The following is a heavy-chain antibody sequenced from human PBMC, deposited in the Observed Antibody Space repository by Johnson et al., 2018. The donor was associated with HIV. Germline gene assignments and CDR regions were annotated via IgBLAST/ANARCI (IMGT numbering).Heavy chain of an antibody. J-gene: IGHJ3*02. CDR3: AKEILATRSPHAFDI. CDR2: INQVGSEQ. Sequence: VLLVESGGGLAQPGGSLRLSCVVSGFPFSSFWMHWVRQTPGKGLEWVANINQVGSEQYYAASVKGRFTISRDNSKNTLYLQMNSLRAEDTAVYYCAKEILATRSPHAFDIWGQGTMVTVSS. D-gene: IGHD2-8*02. V-gene: IGHV3-7*01. CDR1: GFPFSSFW.